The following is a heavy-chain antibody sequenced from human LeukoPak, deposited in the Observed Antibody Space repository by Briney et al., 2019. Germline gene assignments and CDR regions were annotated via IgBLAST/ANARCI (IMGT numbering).Heavy chain of an antibody. J-gene: IGHJ3*02. CDR2: ISYDGSNK. Sequence: GGSLRLSCAASGFTFSSYAMHWVRQAPGKGLEWVAVISYDGSNKYYADSVKGRFTISRGNSKNTLYLQMNSLGAEDTAVYYCARERLLRAFDIWGQGTMVTVSS. CDR3: ARERLLRAFDI. V-gene: IGHV3-30-3*01. D-gene: IGHD2-21*02. CDR1: GFTFSSYA.